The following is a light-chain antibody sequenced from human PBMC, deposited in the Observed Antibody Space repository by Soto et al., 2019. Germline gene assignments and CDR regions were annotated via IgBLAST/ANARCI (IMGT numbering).Light chain of an antibody. CDR1: SANIGSNY. J-gene: IGLJ2*01. V-gene: IGLV1-51*01. CDR3: GAWDGSLSVVL. CDR2: DSD. Sequence: QSVLTQPPSVSAAPGQKVTISCSGSSANIGSNYVSWYQHIPGTAPKLVIYDSDKRPSEIPDRFSGSKSGTSATLDITGRQTGDEADYYCGAWDGSLSVVLFGGGTKLTVL.